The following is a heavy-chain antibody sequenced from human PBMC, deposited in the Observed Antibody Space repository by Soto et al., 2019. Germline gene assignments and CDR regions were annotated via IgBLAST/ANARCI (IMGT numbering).Heavy chain of an antibody. CDR1: GGTFSSYA. CDR2: IIPIFGTA. D-gene: IGHD6-19*01. CDR3: ARPAVAGTFLYFQH. J-gene: IGHJ1*01. V-gene: IGHV1-69*06. Sequence: QVQLVQSGAEVKKPGSSVKVSCKASGGTFSSYAISWVRQAPGQGLEWMGGIIPIFGTANYAQKVQVRVTITADKSTSTAYMERSSLRSEDTAVYYCARPAVAGTFLYFQHWGQGTLVTVSS.